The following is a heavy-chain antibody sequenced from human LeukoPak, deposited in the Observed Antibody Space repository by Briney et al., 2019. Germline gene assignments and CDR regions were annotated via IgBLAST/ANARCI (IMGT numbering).Heavy chain of an antibody. CDR3: GKDLIGMVSWLLGYMDV. Sequence: GRSLRLSCADSAFTSDAHATHWVRQAPGKGLEWVSGISWNSGSIGYADSVKGRFTISRDNAKNSLYLQLTSLRAEDTALYYCGKDLIGMVSWLLGYMDVWGKGTTVTVSS. D-gene: IGHD3-10*01. V-gene: IGHV3-9*02. CDR1: AFTSDAHA. J-gene: IGHJ6*03. CDR2: ISWNSGSI.